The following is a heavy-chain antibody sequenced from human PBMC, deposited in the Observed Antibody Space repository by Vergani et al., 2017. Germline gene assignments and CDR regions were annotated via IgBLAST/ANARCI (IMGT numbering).Heavy chain of an antibody. D-gene: IGHD1-14*01. CDR1: GFTFSRHW. CDR3: ARAGRIDAEGTELDY. V-gene: IGHV3-74*01. CDR2: VNPEGTNT. J-gene: IGHJ4*02. Sequence: EVQLVESGGGLVQPGGSLRLSCAASGFTFSRHWMHWVRQAPGKGLVWVSRVNPEGTNTPYADSVKGRFTISRDNAKNRMYLQLNSLRDEDTAVYYCARAGRIDAEGTELDYWGQGTLVTVSS.